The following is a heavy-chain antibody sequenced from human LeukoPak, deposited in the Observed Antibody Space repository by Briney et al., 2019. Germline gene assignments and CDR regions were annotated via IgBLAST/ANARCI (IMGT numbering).Heavy chain of an antibody. CDR3: ARDDVYGSGSYYNTESDAFDI. CDR2: IYYSGST. D-gene: IGHD3-10*01. J-gene: IGHJ3*02. V-gene: IGHV4-39*07. CDR1: GGSISSSSYY. Sequence: SETLSLTCTVSGGSISSSSYYWGWIRQPPGKGLEWIGSIYYSGSTYYNPSLKSRVTISVDTSKNQFSLKLSSVTAADTAVYYCARDDVYGSGSYYNTESDAFDIWGQGTMVTVSS.